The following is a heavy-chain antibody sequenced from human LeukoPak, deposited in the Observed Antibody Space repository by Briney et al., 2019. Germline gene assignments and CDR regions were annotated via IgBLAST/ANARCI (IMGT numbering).Heavy chain of an antibody. J-gene: IGHJ3*02. CDR3: ASLLRSLDAFDI. V-gene: IGHV4-34*01. Sequence: PSETLSLTCAVYGGSFSGYYWSWIRQPPGKGLEWIGEINHSGSTNYNPSLKSRVTISVDTSKNQFSLKLSSVTAADMAVYYCASLLRSLDAFDIWGQGTMVTVSS. CDR2: INHSGST. CDR1: GGSFSGYY.